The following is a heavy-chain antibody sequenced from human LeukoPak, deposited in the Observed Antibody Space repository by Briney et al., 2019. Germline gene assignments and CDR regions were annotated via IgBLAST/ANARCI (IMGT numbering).Heavy chain of an antibody. V-gene: IGHV4-59*13. J-gene: IGHJ5*02. CDR1: GGSISSYY. CDR2: IYYSGST. D-gene: IGHD2-15*01. Sequence: SETLSLTCTVSGGSISSYYWSWIRQPPGKGLEWIGYIYYSGSTNYNPSVKSRVTISVDTTKNQFSLKLSSVTAADTAVYYCARGSYCSGGSYEGPPPQWFDPWGQGTLVTVSS. CDR3: ARGSYCSGGSYEGPPPQWFDP.